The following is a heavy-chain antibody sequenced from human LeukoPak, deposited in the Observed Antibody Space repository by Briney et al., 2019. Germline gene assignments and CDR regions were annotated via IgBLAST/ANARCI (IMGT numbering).Heavy chain of an antibody. D-gene: IGHD4-17*01. CDR3: ARGGLYGDYGFRWFDP. Sequence: ASVKVSCKASGYTFTSYGISWVRQAPGQGLEWMGWISAYIGNTNYAQKLQGRVTMTTDTSTSTAYMELRSLRSDDTAVYYCARGGLYGDYGFRWFDPWGQGTLVTVSS. J-gene: IGHJ5*02. V-gene: IGHV1-18*01. CDR2: ISAYIGNT. CDR1: GYTFTSYG.